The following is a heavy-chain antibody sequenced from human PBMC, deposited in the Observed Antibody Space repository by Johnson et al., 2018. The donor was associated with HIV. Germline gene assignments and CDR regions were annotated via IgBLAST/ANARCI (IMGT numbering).Heavy chain of an antibody. D-gene: IGHD3-22*01. CDR3: ARDRGYWDAFDI. V-gene: IGHV3-30*07. J-gene: IGHJ3*02. Sequence: GRFTISRDNSKNTLYLQMNSLRAEDTAVYYCARDRGYWDAFDIWGQGTLVTVSS.